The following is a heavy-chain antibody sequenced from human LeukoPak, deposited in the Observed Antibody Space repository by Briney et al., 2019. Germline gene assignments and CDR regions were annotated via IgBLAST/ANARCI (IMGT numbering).Heavy chain of an antibody. CDR2: ISYDGSNK. CDR1: GFTFSSYA. Sequence: GGSLRLSCAASGFTFSSYAMHWVRQAPGKGLEWVAVISYDGSNKYYADSVKGRFTISRDDSKNTLYLQMNSLRADDTAIYFCGYYDSSGYYYGRLRYWGQGTPVTVSS. D-gene: IGHD3-22*01. CDR3: GYYDSSGYYYGRLRY. J-gene: IGHJ4*02. V-gene: IGHV3-30-3*01.